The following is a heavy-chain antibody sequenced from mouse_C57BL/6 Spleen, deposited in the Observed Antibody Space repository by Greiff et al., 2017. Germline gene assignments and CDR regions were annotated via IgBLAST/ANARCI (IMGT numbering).Heavy chain of an antibody. Sequence: QVQLQQSGTELVKPGASVKLSCKASGYTFTSYWMHWVKQRPGQGLEWIGNINPSNGGTNYNEKFKSKATLTVDKSSSTAYMQLSSLTSEDSAVYYCATMVTRGYYAMDYWGQGTSVTVSS. CDR1: GYTFTSYW. CDR3: ATMVTRGYYAMDY. J-gene: IGHJ4*01. D-gene: IGHD2-2*01. CDR2: INPSNGGT. V-gene: IGHV1-53*01.